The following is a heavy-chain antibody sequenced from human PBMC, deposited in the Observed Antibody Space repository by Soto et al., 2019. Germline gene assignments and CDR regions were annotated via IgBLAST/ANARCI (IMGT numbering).Heavy chain of an antibody. CDR3: ARDKKQLVQGYYYYYGMDV. CDR2: IYYSGST. V-gene: IGHV4-31*03. Sequence: SETLSLTCTVSGGSISSGGYYWRWIRQHPGKGLEWIGYIYYSGSTYYNPSLKSRVTISVDTSKNQFSLKLSSVTAADTAVYYCARDKKQLVQGYYYYYGMDVWGQGTTVTVSS. J-gene: IGHJ6*02. D-gene: IGHD6-13*01. CDR1: GGSISSGGYY.